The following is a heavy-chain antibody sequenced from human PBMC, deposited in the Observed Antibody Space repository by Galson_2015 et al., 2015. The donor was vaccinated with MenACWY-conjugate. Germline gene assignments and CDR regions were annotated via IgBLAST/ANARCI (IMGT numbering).Heavy chain of an antibody. CDR3: AKGYSTSWYALFDF. J-gene: IGHJ4*02. CDR2: IPYDGSNK. D-gene: IGHD6-13*01. CDR1: GFTFSNSL. Sequence: SLRLSCAASGFTFSNSLMHWVRQAPGKGLEWVAFIPYDGSNKYYGDSVKGRFTISRDNSKSTLYLQMNSLRADDTAVYYCAKGYSTSWYALFDFWGQGTLVTVSS. V-gene: IGHV3-30*02.